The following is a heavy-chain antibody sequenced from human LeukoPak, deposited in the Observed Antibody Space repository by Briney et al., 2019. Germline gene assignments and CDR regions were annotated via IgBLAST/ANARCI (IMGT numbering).Heavy chain of an antibody. CDR3: ARIGWNYYFDY. CDR2: INAANGNT. J-gene: IGHJ4*02. Sequence: ASVKVSCKASGYTFTTYAIHWVRQAPGQRLEWMAWINAANGNTKYSQNFQGRITISRDTSASTTYMVQSSLRSEDTAVYYCARIGWNYYFDYWGQGTLVTVSS. D-gene: IGHD1-1*01. CDR1: GYTFTTYA. V-gene: IGHV1-3*01.